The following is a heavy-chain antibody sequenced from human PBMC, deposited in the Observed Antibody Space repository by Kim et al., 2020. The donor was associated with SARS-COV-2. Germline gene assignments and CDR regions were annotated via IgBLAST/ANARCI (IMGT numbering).Heavy chain of an antibody. Sequence: YAQRFQGRVTMTRNTSISTAYMEVSSLRSEDTAVYYCASELWFGEALTDVWGQGTTVTVSS. V-gene: IGHV1-8*01. J-gene: IGHJ6*02. D-gene: IGHD3-10*01. CDR3: ASELWFGEALTDV.